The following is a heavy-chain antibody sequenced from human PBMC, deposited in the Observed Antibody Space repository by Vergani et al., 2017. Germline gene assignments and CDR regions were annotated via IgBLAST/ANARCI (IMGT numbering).Heavy chain of an antibody. Sequence: QVQLVESGGGLVKPGGSLRLSCAASGFTFSDYYMSWIRQHPGKGLEWIGYIYYSGSTYYNPSLKSRVTISVDTSKNQFSLKLSSVTAADTAVYYCAREFGYCSGGSCHQPFDYWGQGTLVTVSS. CDR2: IYYSGST. CDR1: GFTFSDYY. D-gene: IGHD2-15*01. CDR3: AREFGYCSGGSCHQPFDY. J-gene: IGHJ4*02. V-gene: IGHV4-31*02.